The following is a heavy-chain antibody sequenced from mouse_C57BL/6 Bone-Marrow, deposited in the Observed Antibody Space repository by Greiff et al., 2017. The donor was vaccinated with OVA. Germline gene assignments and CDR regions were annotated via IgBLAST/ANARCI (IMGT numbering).Heavy chain of an antibody. J-gene: IGHJ3*01. Sequence: QVQLQQPGADLVKPGASVKLSCKASGFTFTSYWIQWVHQTPGQGLEWIGEIGPSGGYTNYTQKFKGKATVTVDTSSSTSNMQLSSLTSEDSAVYYCAGLEFAYWGQGALVTVSA. CDR1: GFTFTSYW. CDR2: IGPSGGYT. V-gene: IGHV1-50*01. CDR3: AGLEFAY.